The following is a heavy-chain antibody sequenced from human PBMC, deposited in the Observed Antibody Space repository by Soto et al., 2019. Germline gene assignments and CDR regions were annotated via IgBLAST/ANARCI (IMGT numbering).Heavy chain of an antibody. D-gene: IGHD6-6*01. V-gene: IGHV4-4*07. CDR2: IYTSGST. CDR3: AAESSSYYYYYGMDV. J-gene: IGHJ6*02. CDR1: GGSISSYY. Sequence: SETLSLTCTVSGGSISSYYWSWIRQPAGKGLEWIGRIYTSGSTNYNPSLKSRVTMSVDTSKNQFSLKLSSVTAADTAVYYCAAESSSYYYYYGMDVWGQWTTVTVS.